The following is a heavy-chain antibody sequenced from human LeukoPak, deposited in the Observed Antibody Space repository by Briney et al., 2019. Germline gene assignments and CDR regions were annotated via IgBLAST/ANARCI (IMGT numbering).Heavy chain of an antibody. J-gene: IGHJ4*02. CDR3: ARESGLDYYESSGYFPFDT. D-gene: IGHD3-22*01. CDR2: IYGTGTT. V-gene: IGHV4-4*07. CDR1: SGSMNSFY. Sequence: SETLSLTCTVSSGSMNSFYWNWLRQPAGKGPEWIGRIYGTGTTNYNPSLKSRVSMSMETSKNQFSLRLTSVTAADTAVYYCARESGLDYYESSGYFPFDTWGQGTLVTVSS.